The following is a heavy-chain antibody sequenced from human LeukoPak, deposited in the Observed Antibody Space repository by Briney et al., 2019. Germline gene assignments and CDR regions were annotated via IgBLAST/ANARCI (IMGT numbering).Heavy chain of an antibody. Sequence: SETLSLTCTVSGYSISSGYYWGWSRQPPGKGLEWIGSIYHSGSTYYNPSLKSRVTISVDTSKNQFSLKLSSVTAADTAVYYCARVLGYCSGGSCYGYFDYWGQGTLVTVSS. D-gene: IGHD2-15*01. CDR1: GYSISSGYY. J-gene: IGHJ4*02. V-gene: IGHV4-38-2*02. CDR2: IYHSGST. CDR3: ARVLGYCSGGSCYGYFDY.